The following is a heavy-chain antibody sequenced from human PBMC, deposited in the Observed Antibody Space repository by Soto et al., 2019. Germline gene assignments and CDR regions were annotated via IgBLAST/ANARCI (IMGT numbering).Heavy chain of an antibody. CDR2: ISSSSSTI. Sequence: GGSLRLSCAASGFTFSSYSMNWVRQAPGKGLEWVSYISSSSSTIYYADSVKGRFTISRDNAKNSLYLQMNSLRAEDTAVYYCASEGVVITDYYYYYYMDVWGKGTTVTVSS. CDR3: ASEGVVITDYYYYYYMDV. J-gene: IGHJ6*03. V-gene: IGHV3-48*01. D-gene: IGHD3-22*01. CDR1: GFTFSSYS.